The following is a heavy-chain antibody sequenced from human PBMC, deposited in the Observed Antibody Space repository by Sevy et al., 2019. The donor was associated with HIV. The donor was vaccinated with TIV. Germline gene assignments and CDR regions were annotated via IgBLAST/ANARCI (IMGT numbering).Heavy chain of an antibody. CDR2: IRYVGCTI. D-gene: IGHD3-10*01. Sequence: GGSLRLSFAASGFTFSDHWFSWVPQAPGKGLEWVSYIRYVGCTIYYAASVRGRFTISRDNAKNSLYLQMNSLSADDTAVYYCARGHYGLDYWGRGTLVTVSS. V-gene: IGHV3-11*01. CDR3: ARGHYGLDY. J-gene: IGHJ4*02. CDR1: GFTFSDHW.